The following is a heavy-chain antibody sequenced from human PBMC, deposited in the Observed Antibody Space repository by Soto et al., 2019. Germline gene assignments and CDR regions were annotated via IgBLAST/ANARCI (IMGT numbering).Heavy chain of an antibody. J-gene: IGHJ6*02. D-gene: IGHD2-2*01. CDR1: GFTFSSYA. V-gene: IGHV3-23*01. CDR2: ISGSGGTT. CDR3: AKDERAVVPADILYYYYGMDV. Sequence: GGSLRLSCAASGFTFSSYAMSWVRQAPGKGLEWVSGISGSGGTTYYADSVKGRFTISRDNSKNALYLQMNSLRAEDTAVYYCAKDERAVVPADILYYYYGMDVWGQGTKVTVSS.